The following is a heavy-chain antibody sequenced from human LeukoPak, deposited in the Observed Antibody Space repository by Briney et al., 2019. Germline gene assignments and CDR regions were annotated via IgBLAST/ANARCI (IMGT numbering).Heavy chain of an antibody. D-gene: IGHD6-13*01. CDR1: GFTFSTYW. V-gene: IGHV3-7*05. CDR2: IKPDGSEE. J-gene: IGHJ4*02. Sequence: PGGSLRLSCAASGFTFSTYWMTWARQAPGKGLEWVATIKPDGSEEYYVDSVKGRFTISRDNAKNSLYLQMNSLRAEDTAVYYCAKPSRSSSNEYWGQGTLVTVSS. CDR3: AKPSRSSSNEY.